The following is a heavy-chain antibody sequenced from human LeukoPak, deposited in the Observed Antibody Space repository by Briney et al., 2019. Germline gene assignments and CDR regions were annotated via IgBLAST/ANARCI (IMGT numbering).Heavy chain of an antibody. CDR2: ISGSGGST. CDR3: AKDTVAGTLGDY. J-gene: IGHJ4*02. CDR1: GFTFSSYA. V-gene: IGHV3-23*01. Sequence: GGSLRLSCAASGFTFSSYAMSWVRPAPGKGLEWVSAISGSGGSTYYADSVKGRFTISRDNSKNTLYLQMNSLRAEDTAVYYCAKDTVAGTLGDYWGQGTLVTVSS. D-gene: IGHD6-19*01.